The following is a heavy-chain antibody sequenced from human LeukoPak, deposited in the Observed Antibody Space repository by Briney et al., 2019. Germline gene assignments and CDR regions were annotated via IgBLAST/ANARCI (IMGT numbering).Heavy chain of an antibody. CDR3: ARDVQWLVPY. D-gene: IGHD6-19*01. CDR1: GGSFSGCY. CDR2: INHSGST. V-gene: IGHV4-34*01. J-gene: IGHJ4*02. Sequence: SETLSLTCAVYGGSFSGCYWSWIRQPPGKGLEWIGEINHSGSTNYNPSLKSRVTISVDTSKNQFSLKLSSVTAADTAVYYCARDVQWLVPYWGQGTLVTVSS.